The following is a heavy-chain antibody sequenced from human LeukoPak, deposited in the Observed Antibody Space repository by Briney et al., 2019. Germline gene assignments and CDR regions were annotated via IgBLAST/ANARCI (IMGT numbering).Heavy chain of an antibody. D-gene: IGHD3-22*01. J-gene: IGHJ4*02. CDR3: ARIRLTITMIGSFWDTLSDYYFDY. CDR2: IYYSGST. Sequence: PSETLSLTCTVSGGSISSSSYYWGWIRQPPGKGLEWIGSIYYSGSTYYNPSLKSRVTISVDTSKNQFSLKLSSVTAADTAVYYCARIRLTITMIGSFWDTLSDYYFDYWGQGTLVTVSS. CDR1: GGSISSSSYY. V-gene: IGHV4-39*07.